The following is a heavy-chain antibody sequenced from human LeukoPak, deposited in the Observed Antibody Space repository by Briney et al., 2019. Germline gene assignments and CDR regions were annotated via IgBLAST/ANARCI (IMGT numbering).Heavy chain of an antibody. V-gene: IGHV3-48*04. J-gene: IGHJ5*02. Sequence: GGSLRLSCAASGFTFSSYAMSWVRQAPGKGLEWVSYITSSGSTIYYADSVKGRFTISRDNAKNSLYLQMNSLRLEDTAVYYCARGPVSPGWFDPWGQGTLVTVSS. CDR1: GFTFSSYA. CDR3: ARGPVSPGWFDP. CDR2: ITSSGSTI.